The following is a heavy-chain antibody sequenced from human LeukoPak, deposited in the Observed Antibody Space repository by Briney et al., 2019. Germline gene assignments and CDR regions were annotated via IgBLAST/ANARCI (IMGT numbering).Heavy chain of an antibody. D-gene: IGHD2-15*01. Sequence: SETLSLTCTVSGGSISSSSYYWVWIRQSPGKGLEWIGTIFYSGTTYYNPSFTSRVTISVDTSKNQFSLKLSSVTAADTAVYYCAREQKGHCSGGSCYLGVDPWGQGTLVTVSS. CDR3: AREQKGHCSGGSCYLGVDP. CDR1: GGSISSSSYY. J-gene: IGHJ5*02. V-gene: IGHV4-39*02. CDR2: IFYSGTT.